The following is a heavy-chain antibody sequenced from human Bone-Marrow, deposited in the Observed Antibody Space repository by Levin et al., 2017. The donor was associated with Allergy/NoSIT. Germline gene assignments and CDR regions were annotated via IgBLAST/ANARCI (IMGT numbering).Heavy chain of an antibody. V-gene: IGHV3-21*01. CDR2: ISSSSSYI. D-gene: IGHD3-10*01. J-gene: IGHJ3*01. Sequence: GGSLRLSCAASGFTFSSYSMNWVRQAPGKGLEWVSSISSSSSYIYYADSVKGRFTISRDNAKNSLYLQMNSLRAEDTAVYYCARGDGLVWFGFPWGQGTMVTVSS. CDR1: GFTFSSYS. CDR3: ARGDGLVWFGFP.